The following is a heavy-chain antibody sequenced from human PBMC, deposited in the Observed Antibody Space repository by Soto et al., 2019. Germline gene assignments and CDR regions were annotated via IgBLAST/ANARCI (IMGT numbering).Heavy chain of an antibody. D-gene: IGHD3-10*01. CDR1: GYSFTSYW. CDR3: VRPRSGSYRLDYYGMDV. CDR2: IYPGDSDT. J-gene: IGHJ6*02. Sequence: ESLKISFKGSGYSFTSYWIAWVRQVPGKGLEWMGIIYPGDSDTRYSPSFQGQVTISADKSISTAYLQWSSLKASDTAIYYCVRPRSGSYRLDYYGMDVWGQGTTVTVSS. V-gene: IGHV5-51*01.